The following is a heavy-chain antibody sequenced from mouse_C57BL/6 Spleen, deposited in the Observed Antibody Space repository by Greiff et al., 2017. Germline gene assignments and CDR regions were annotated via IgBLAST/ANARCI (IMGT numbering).Heavy chain of an antibody. Sequence: QVHVQQSGAELVKPGASVKISCKASGYTFSSYWMNWVKQRHGKGLEWIGQIYPGDGDTNYNGKFKGKATLTADKSSSTAYMQLSSLTAEDSAVYFCARDYYGSRAYFDVWGTRTTVTVAS. D-gene: IGHD1-1*01. V-gene: IGHV1-80*01. J-gene: IGHJ1*03. CDR2: IYPGDGDT. CDR3: ARDYYGSRAYFDV. CDR1: GYTFSSYW.